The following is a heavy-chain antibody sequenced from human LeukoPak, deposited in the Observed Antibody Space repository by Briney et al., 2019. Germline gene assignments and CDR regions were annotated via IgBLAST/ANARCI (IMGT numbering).Heavy chain of an antibody. Sequence: SETLSLTCTVSGGSISSSSYYWSWIRQPPGKGREWIGEINHSGSTNYNPSLKSRVAISVDTSKNQFSLKLSSVTAADTAVYYCARAADYGDSENWFDPWGQGTLVTVSS. CDR2: INHSGST. J-gene: IGHJ5*02. CDR3: ARAADYGDSENWFDP. V-gene: IGHV4-39*07. CDR1: GGSISSSSYY. D-gene: IGHD4-17*01.